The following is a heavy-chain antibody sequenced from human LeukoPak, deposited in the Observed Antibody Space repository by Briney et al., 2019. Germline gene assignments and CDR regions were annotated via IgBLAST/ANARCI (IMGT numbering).Heavy chain of an antibody. CDR2: IYYSGST. D-gene: IGHD3-16*01. J-gene: IGHJ6*03. CDR1: GGSISSSSYY. V-gene: IGHV4-39*07. CDR3: ASRGGGGESRAHYYMDV. Sequence: NPSETLSLTCTVSGGSISSSSYYWGWIRQPPGKGLEWIGSIYYSGSTYYNPSLKSRVTISVDTSKNQFSLKLSSVTAADTAVYYCASRGGGGESRAHYYMDVWGEGTTVTVSS.